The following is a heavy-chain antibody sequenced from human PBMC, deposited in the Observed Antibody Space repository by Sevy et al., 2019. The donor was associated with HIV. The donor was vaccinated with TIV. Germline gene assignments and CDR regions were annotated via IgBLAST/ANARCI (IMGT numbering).Heavy chain of an antibody. CDR2: IKQDGSEK. CDR1: GFTFSSYW. J-gene: IGHJ6*02. D-gene: IGHD7-27*01. Sequence: RGSLRLSCAASGFTFSSYWMSWVRQAPGKGLEWVANIKQDGSEKYYVDSVKGRFTISRDNAKNSLYLQMNSLRAEDTAVYYCARKILKIWDYYYYGMDVWGQGTTVTVSS. V-gene: IGHV3-7*01. CDR3: ARKILKIWDYYYYGMDV.